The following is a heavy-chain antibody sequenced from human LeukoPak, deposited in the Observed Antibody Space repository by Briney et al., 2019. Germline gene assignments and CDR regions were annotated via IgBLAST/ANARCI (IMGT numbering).Heavy chain of an antibody. CDR3: ARGGIYDQWPFDY. CDR1: GYTFTGYY. J-gene: IGHJ4*02. D-gene: IGHD3-16*01. CDR2: ISTYNGNT. Sequence: ASVKVSCKASGYTFTGYYMHWVRQAPGQGLEWMGWISTYNGNTNYAQKLQDRVTMTTDTSTSTTYMELRSLRSDDTAVYYCARGGIYDQWPFDYWGPGTLVTVSS. V-gene: IGHV1-18*04.